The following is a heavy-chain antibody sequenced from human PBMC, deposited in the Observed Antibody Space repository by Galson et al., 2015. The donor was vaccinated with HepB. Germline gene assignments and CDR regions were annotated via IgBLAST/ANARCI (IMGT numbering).Heavy chain of an antibody. CDR3: TRESGGDSDY. J-gene: IGHJ4*02. V-gene: IGHV3-49*03. D-gene: IGHD2-21*01. Sequence: SLRLSCATSGFTFGDYAMSWFRRAPGKGLEWVGLIRHKGYGGTAEYAASVKARFSISRDDSESIAYLQMDSLKTDDTAVYYCTRESGGDSDYWGQGTLVTVSS. CDR1: GFTFGDYA. CDR2: IRHKGYGGTA.